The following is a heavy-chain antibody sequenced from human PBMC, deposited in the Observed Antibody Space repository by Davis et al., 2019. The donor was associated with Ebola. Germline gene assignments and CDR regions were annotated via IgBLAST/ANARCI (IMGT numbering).Heavy chain of an antibody. CDR2: IRSKAYGGTT. V-gene: IGHV3-49*04. Sequence: PGGSLRLSCTASGFTFGDYAMSWVRQAPGKGLEWVGFIRSKAYGGTTEYAASVKGRFTISRDDSKSIAYLQMNSLKTEDTAVYYCTTVLGYCSGGSCEDYWGQGTLVTVSS. J-gene: IGHJ4*02. D-gene: IGHD2-15*01. CDR3: TTVLGYCSGGSCEDY. CDR1: GFTFGDYA.